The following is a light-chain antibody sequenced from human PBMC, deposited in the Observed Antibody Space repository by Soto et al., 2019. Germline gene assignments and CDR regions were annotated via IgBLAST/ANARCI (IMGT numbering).Light chain of an antibody. J-gene: IGKJ4*01. CDR2: SAS. Sequence: DVQMTQSPSSLSASVGDIVTITSRSSHGISSFLAWYQQIPGKVPKLLIYSASTLQSGVPSRFSGSGSGTGFTLTISSLQPEDVAIYYCQKYNSGPLTFGGGTKVDIK. CDR1: HGISSF. CDR3: QKYNSGPLT. V-gene: IGKV1-27*01.